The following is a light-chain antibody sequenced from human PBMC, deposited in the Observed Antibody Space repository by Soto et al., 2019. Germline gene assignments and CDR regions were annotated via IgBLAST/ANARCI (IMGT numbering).Light chain of an antibody. J-gene: IGKJ1*01. CDR1: QSVSTS. Sequence: IVLTQSPVTRALSPGERAVISCRASQSVSTSLAWYQHKPGQAPSLFIYDASKRAPGIPARFSGSGSGTDFTLTISSLEPEDIAVYYCQVRDVWPSFGQGTKVEIK. CDR2: DAS. V-gene: IGKV3-11*01. CDR3: QVRDVWPS.